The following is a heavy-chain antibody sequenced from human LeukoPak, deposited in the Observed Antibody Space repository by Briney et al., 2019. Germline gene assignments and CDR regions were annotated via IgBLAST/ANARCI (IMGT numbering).Heavy chain of an antibody. CDR1: GYTFINYG. CDR3: ARDIRRYSSSWYWFDP. V-gene: IGHV1-18*01. CDR2: ISPYNGNT. Sequence: ASVKVSCKASGYTFINYGITWVRQAPGQGLEWMGWISPYNGNTKYLQKLQGRVTMTTDTSTSTAYMEVRSLRSDDTAVYYCARDIRRYSSSWYWFDPWGQGTLVTVSS. J-gene: IGHJ5*02. D-gene: IGHD6-13*01.